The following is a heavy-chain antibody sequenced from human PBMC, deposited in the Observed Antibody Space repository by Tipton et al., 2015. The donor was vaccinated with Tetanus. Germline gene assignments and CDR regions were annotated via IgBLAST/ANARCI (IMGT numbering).Heavy chain of an antibody. V-gene: IGHV4-30-4*01. J-gene: IGHJ4*02. CDR1: GASFSSGDYY. CDR3: ARAAGFLGLTHDF. D-gene: IGHD2/OR15-2a*01. Sequence: TLSLTCTVSGASFSSGDYYWSWIRKPPGKDLEWIGYIYQTGTTYYNPSLKGRVTISMDRSNTQFSLRLDSLTAADTAVYHCARAAGFLGLTHDFWGRGSLVIVSS. CDR2: IYQTGTT.